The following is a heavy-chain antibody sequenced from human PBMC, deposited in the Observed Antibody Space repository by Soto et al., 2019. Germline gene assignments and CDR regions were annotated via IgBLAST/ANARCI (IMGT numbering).Heavy chain of an antibody. J-gene: IGHJ6*02. CDR1: GFTFSSYA. Sequence: GGSLRLSCAASGFTFSSYAMSWVRQAPGKGLEWVSAISGSGGSTYYADSVKGRFTISRDNSKNTLYLQMNSLRAEDTAVYYCAEEGESAAAGHCYYYGMDVWGQWTAVTVSS. CDR2: ISGSGGST. V-gene: IGHV3-23*01. CDR3: AEEGESAAAGHCYYYGMDV. D-gene: IGHD6-13*01.